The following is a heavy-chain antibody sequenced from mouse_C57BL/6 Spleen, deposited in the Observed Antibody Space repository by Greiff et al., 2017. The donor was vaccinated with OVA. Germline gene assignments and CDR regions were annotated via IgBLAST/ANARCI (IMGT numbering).Heavy chain of an antibody. CDR3: ARSAAYHLYLDY. Sequence: QVQLQQSGPELVKPGASVKISCKASGYAFSSSWMNWVKQRPGKGLEWIGRIYPGDGDTNYNGKFKGKATLTADKSSSTAYMQLSSLTSEDSAVYFCARSAAYHLYLDYWGQGTTLTVSS. V-gene: IGHV1-82*01. D-gene: IGHD2-10*01. CDR2: IYPGDGDT. J-gene: IGHJ2*01. CDR1: GYAFSSSW.